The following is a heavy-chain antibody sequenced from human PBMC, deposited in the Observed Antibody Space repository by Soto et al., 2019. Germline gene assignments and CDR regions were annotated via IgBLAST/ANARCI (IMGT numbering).Heavy chain of an antibody. V-gene: IGHV3-33*01. CDR2: IWYDGSNK. J-gene: IGHJ4*02. CDR1: GFSFSDYG. CDR3: ARDGGGNEQFDY. D-gene: IGHD5-12*01. Sequence: QVQLVESGGGVVQPGRSLRLSCVASGFSFSDYGIHWVHQAPGKGLEWVAIIWYDGSNKYYVDSVKGRFTVSRDNSKNTLYLQMNSLTAEDTAVYYCARDGGGNEQFDYWGQGTLVTVSS.